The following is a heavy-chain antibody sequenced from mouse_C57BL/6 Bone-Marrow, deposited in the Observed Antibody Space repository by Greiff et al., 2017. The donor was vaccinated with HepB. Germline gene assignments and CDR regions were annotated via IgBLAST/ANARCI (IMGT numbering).Heavy chain of an antibody. CDR1: GYSITSGYY. CDR3: ATTVVATEYFDV. CDR2: ISYDGSN. J-gene: IGHJ1*03. D-gene: IGHD1-1*01. V-gene: IGHV3-6*01. Sequence: VQLKESGPGLVKPSQSLSLTCSVTGYSITSGYYWNWIRQFPGNKLEWMGYISYDGSNNYNPSLKNRISITRDTSKNQFFLKLNSVTTEDTATYYCATTVVATEYFDVWGTGTTVTVSS.